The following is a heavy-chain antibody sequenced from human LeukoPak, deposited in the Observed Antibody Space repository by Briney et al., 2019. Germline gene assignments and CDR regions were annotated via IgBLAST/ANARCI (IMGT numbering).Heavy chain of an antibody. Sequence: GGSLRLSCAAAGFTFSKFAMHWVRQAPGKGLEWVSSISSSSYIYYADSVKGRFTISRDNAKNSLYLQMNSLRAEDTAVYYCARVDYSSGWYYFDYWGQGTLVTVSS. CDR3: ARVDYSSGWYYFDY. D-gene: IGHD6-19*01. J-gene: IGHJ4*02. V-gene: IGHV3-21*01. CDR1: GFTFSKFA. CDR2: ISSSSYI.